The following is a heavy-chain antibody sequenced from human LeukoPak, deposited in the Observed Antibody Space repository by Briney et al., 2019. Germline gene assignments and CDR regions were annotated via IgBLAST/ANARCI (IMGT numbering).Heavy chain of an antibody. V-gene: IGHV3-30-3*01. CDR2: ISYDGSSQ. J-gene: IGHJ4*02. D-gene: IGHD2-2*01. CDR3: AKAALRYQLLSSLDY. Sequence: GGSLRLSCVASGFSFSAYAMHWVRQAPGKGLEWVTFISYDGSSQYYADSAKGRFTISRDNSKNTLYLQMNSLRAEDTAIYYCAKAALRYQLLSSLDYWGQGTLVTVSS. CDR1: GFSFSAYA.